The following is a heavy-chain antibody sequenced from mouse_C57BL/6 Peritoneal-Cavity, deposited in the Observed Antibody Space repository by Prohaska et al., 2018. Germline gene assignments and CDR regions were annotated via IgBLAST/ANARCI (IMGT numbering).Heavy chain of an antibody. V-gene: IGHV1-82*01. Sequence: ASVKISCKASGYAFSSSWMNWVKQRPGKGLEWIGRIYPGDGDTNYNGKFKGKATLTADKSSSTAYMQLSSLTSEDSAVYFCARSGYYDYDDYAMDYWGQGTSVTVSS. CDR2: IYPGDGDT. CDR1: GYAFSSSW. D-gene: IGHD2-4*01. CDR3: ARSGYYDYDDYAMDY. J-gene: IGHJ4*01.